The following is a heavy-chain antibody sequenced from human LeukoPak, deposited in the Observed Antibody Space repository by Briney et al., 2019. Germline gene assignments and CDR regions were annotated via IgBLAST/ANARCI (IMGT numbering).Heavy chain of an antibody. CDR2: INPNSGGT. D-gene: IGHD3-3*01. V-gene: IGHV1-2*02. Sequence: ASVKVSCKASGYTFTGYYMHWVRQAPGQGLERMGWINPNSGGTNYAQKFQGRVTMTRDTSISTAYMELSRLRSDDTAVYYCARETRMEYYDFWSGYSYFDYWGQGTLVTVSS. J-gene: IGHJ4*02. CDR3: ARETRMEYYDFWSGYSYFDY. CDR1: GYTFTGYY.